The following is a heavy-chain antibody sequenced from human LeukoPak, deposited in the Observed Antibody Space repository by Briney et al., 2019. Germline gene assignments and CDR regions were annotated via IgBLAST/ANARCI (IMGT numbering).Heavy chain of an antibody. Sequence: GGSLRLSCAASGFTFSSYAMSWVRQAPGKGLEWVSAISGSGGSTYYADSVKGRFTISRDNARNSLYLEMNNVRAEDSAVYYCARDPRFGVSQSQHYMDVWGKGTTVTVSS. CDR2: ISGSGGST. CDR1: GFTFSSYA. D-gene: IGHD3-10*01. J-gene: IGHJ6*03. CDR3: ARDPRFGVSQSQHYMDV. V-gene: IGHV3-23*01.